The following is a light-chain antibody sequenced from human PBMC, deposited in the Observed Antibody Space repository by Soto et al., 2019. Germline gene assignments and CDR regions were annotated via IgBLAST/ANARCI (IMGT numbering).Light chain of an antibody. Sequence: ESVLTQSPGNLSLYPGERATLSCRASQSVSSSYLAWYQQKPGQAPRLLLYGASSRATGIPDRFSGSGSETYFAHTISRRAPDDFAVYYCQQDASPWTFGHGTKVEL. J-gene: IGKJ1*01. CDR2: GAS. V-gene: IGKV3-20*01. CDR1: QSVSSSY. CDR3: QQDASPWT.